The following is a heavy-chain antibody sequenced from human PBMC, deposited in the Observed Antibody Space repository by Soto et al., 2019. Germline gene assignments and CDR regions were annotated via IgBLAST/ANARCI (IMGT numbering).Heavy chain of an antibody. CDR1: GYTFTSYD. CDR3: ARSRLATYYDFWSAKDYYYYGMDV. D-gene: IGHD3-3*01. V-gene: IGHV1-8*01. J-gene: IGHJ6*02. CDR2: MNPNSGNT. Sequence: ASVKVSCKASGYTFTSYDINWVRQATGQGLEWMGWMNPNSGNTGYAQKFQGRVTMTRNTSISTAYMELSSLISEDTAVYYCARSRLATYYDFWSAKDYYYYGMDVWGQGTTVTVSS.